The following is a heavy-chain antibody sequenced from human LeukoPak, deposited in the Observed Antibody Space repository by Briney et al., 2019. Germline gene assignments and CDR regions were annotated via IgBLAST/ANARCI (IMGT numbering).Heavy chain of an antibody. Sequence: GGSLRLSCAASGFTFSSYSMNWVRQAPGKGLEWVSSISSSSSYIYYADSVKGRFTISRDNAKNSLYLQMNSLRAEDTAVYYCASAGVMTAILSYFDYWGQGTLVTVSS. V-gene: IGHV3-21*01. CDR3: ASAGVMTAILSYFDY. CDR1: GFTFSSYS. D-gene: IGHD3-16*01. CDR2: ISSSSSYI. J-gene: IGHJ4*02.